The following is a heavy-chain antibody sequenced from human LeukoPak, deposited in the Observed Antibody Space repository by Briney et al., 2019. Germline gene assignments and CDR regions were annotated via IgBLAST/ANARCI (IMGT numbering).Heavy chain of an antibody. J-gene: IGHJ5*02. CDR3: ARDQQYHRPAGWFDP. V-gene: IGHV4-39*01. CDR2: NSYSGRT. Sequence: SETLSLTCTVSDGSISSNSYYWGWIRQPSGKGLEWIGSNSYSGRTYYNPSLESRVTISVDASKNQFSLELNSVTAADTAVYYCARDQQYHRPAGWFDPWGQGTLVTVSS. CDR1: DGSISSNSYY. D-gene: IGHD1-14*01.